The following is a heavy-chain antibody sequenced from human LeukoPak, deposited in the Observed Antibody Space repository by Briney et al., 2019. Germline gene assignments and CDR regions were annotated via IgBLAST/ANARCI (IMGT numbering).Heavy chain of an antibody. V-gene: IGHV4-39*01. CDR1: GGSISSSSYY. CDR3: ARSGADYDFWSGYLSSNWFDP. CDR2: IYYSGST. Sequence: TSETLSLTCTVSGGSISSSSYYWGWIRQPPGKGLEWIGSIYYSGSTYYNPSLKSRVTISVDTSKNQFSLQLSSVTAADTAVYYCARSGADYDFWSGYLSSNWFDPWGQGTLVTVSS. J-gene: IGHJ5*02. D-gene: IGHD3-3*01.